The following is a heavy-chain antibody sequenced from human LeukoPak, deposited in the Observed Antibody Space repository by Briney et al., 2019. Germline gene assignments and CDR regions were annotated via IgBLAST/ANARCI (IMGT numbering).Heavy chain of an antibody. J-gene: IGHJ4*02. CDR3: ALGGAGSYPTPFDY. CDR2: ISGSGGST. Sequence: GGSLRLSCAASGFTFSSYAMSWVRQAPGKGLEWVSAISGSGGSTYYADSVKGRFTISRDNSKNTLYLQMNSLSAEDTAVYYCALGGAGSYPTPFDYWGQGTLVTVSS. CDR1: GFTFSSYA. V-gene: IGHV3-23*01. D-gene: IGHD1-1*01.